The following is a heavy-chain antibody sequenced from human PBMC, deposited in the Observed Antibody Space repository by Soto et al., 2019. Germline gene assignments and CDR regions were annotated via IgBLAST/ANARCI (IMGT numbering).Heavy chain of an antibody. CDR3: AIPIAAADRTYFGY. CDR2: INPDDSRA. Sequence: RGESQKISCKGSGYSFSTSWVGWVRQTPGKGLEWMGIINPDDSRATYTPSFQGQVTITADESTSTAYMELSSLRSEDTAVYYCAIPIAAADRTYFGYWGQGTLVTVSS. V-gene: IGHV5-51*01. J-gene: IGHJ4*02. D-gene: IGHD6-13*01. CDR1: GYSFSTSW.